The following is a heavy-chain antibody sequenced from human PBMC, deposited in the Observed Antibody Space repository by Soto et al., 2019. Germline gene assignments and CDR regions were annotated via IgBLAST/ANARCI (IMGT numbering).Heavy chain of an antibody. J-gene: IGHJ6*02. CDR3: ARYLVDESYYYYGMEV. Sequence: GGSLRLSCAASGFTFSSYWMSLVRQAPGKGLEWVANIKQDGSEKYYVDSVKGRFTISRDNAKNSLYLQMNSLRAEDTAVYYCARYLVDESYYYYGMEVWGQGTTVTVSS. CDR2: IKQDGSEK. CDR1: GFTFSSYW. D-gene: IGHD6-6*01. V-gene: IGHV3-7*03.